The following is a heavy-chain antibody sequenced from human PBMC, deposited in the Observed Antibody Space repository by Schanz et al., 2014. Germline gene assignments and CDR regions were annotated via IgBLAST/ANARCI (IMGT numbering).Heavy chain of an antibody. V-gene: IGHV3-48*01. D-gene: IGHD1-26*01. Sequence: EVQLVESGGGLVQPGGSLRLSCLASGFAFSSYGMNWLRQAPGKGLEWVSYISGSSRTIYYADSMKGRFTVSRDNAENALYLQMNSLRAEDTAVYYCVRDHTTESYYSAGPPIDYWGQGTLLTVSS. CDR2: ISGSSRTI. CDR1: GFAFSSYG. J-gene: IGHJ4*02. CDR3: VRDHTTESYYSAGPPIDY.